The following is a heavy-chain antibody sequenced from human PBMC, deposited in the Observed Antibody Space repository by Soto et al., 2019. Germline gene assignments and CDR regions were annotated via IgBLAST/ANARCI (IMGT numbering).Heavy chain of an antibody. CDR2: IYHSGST. CDR1: GGSISSGGYS. V-gene: IGHV4-30-2*01. J-gene: IGHJ4*01. Sequence: QLQLQESGSGLVKPSQTLSLTCAVSGGSISSGGYSWSWIRQPPGKGLEWIGYIYHSGSTYYNPSVKGRVIILVDSSNSPLSLKLSSVSAADRAGLASVPGPRGPGALGTVSS. CDR3: VPGP. D-gene: IGHD6-19*01.